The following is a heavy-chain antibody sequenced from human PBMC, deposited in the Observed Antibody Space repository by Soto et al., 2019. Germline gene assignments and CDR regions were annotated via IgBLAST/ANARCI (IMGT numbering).Heavy chain of an antibody. CDR1: GFTFSSFG. Sequence: GGSLRLSCAASGFTFSSFGMHWVRQAPGKGLEWVAVISFDGSNKYYADSVKGRFTISRDNSKNTLSLQMNSLKAEDTAVYYCAKDTSKYSNNWPAYYGLDVWGQGTTVTVSS. CDR2: ISFDGSNK. V-gene: IGHV3-30*18. CDR3: AKDTSKYSNNWPAYYGLDV. D-gene: IGHD1-1*01. J-gene: IGHJ6*02.